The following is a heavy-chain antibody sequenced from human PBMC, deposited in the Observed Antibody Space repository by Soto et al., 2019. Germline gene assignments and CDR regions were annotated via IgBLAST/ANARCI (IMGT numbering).Heavy chain of an antibody. J-gene: IGHJ4*02. V-gene: IGHV3-33*01. D-gene: IGHD6-6*01. CDR3: ARDIAARQGPPDYYFDY. Sequence: AASGLSFRIYGMPWVRQAPGKGLEWVAVIWYDGSNKYYADSVKGRFTISRDNSKNTLYLQMNSLRAEDTAVYYCARDIAARQGPPDYYFDYWGQGTLVSV. CDR1: GLSFRIYG. CDR2: IWYDGSNK.